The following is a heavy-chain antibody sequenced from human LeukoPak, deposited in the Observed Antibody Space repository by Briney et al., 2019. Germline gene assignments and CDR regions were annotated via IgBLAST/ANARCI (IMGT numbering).Heavy chain of an antibody. Sequence: SVKVSCKASGLTFSSSAMQWVRQARGQRLEWIGWIVVGSDNTNYAQKFQERVTITRDMSASTAYMELSSLRSDDTAVYYCVADPYYDGSGPPRWFDPWGQGTLVTVSS. CDR1: GLTFSSSA. V-gene: IGHV1-58*02. CDR3: VADPYYDGSGPPRWFDP. CDR2: IVVGSDNT. D-gene: IGHD3-22*01. J-gene: IGHJ5*02.